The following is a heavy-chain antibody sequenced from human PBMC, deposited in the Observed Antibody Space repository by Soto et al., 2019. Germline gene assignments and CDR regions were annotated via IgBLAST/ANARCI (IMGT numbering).Heavy chain of an antibody. Sequence: EVQLVESGGGLVQPGGSLRLSCAASGFTFSGFWMHWVRQAPGKGLVWVSRASPDGTSTTYADSVKGRFTISRDNARNTLYMQMNSLRADDTAVYYCTRHGPGDYFLFDPRGQGTLVTVSS. J-gene: IGHJ5*02. D-gene: IGHD4-17*01. CDR3: TRHGPGDYFLFDP. CDR1: GFTFSGFW. V-gene: IGHV3-74*01. CDR2: ASPDGTST.